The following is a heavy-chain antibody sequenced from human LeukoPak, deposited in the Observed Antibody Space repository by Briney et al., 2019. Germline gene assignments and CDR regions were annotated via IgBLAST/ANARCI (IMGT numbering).Heavy chain of an antibody. CDR2: INHSGST. CDR3: ARGTGYPLIG. V-gene: IGHV4-34*01. Sequence: SETLSLTCAVYGASFSGYYWSWIRQPPGKGLEWIGEINHSGSTSYNPSLKSRVTIPVDTSKNQFSLKLSSVTAADTAVYYCARGTGYPLIGWGQGTLVTVSS. J-gene: IGHJ4*02. CDR1: GASFSGYY. D-gene: IGHD3-22*01.